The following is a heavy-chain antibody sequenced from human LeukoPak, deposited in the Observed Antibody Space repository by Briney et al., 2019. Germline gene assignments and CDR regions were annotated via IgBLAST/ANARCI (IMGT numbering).Heavy chain of an antibody. Sequence: SETLSLTCAVYGGSFSGYYWSWIRQPPGKGLEWIGEINHSGSTNYNPSLKSRVTISVDTSKNQFSLKLSSVTAADTAVYYCAGSPDLYYDSSGYYYRSAFDIWGQGTMVTVSS. CDR1: GGSFSGYY. CDR2: INHSGST. CDR3: AGSPDLYYDSSGYYYRSAFDI. D-gene: IGHD3-22*01. J-gene: IGHJ3*02. V-gene: IGHV4-34*01.